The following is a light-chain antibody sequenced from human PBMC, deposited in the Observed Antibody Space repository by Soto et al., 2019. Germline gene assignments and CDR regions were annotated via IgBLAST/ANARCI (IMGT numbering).Light chain of an antibody. CDR2: GAS. Sequence: EIVLTQSPGTLSLSPGERATLSCRASQSINNNYLAWYQQKPGQAPRLLIYGASSRATVIPGRFSGSGSGSGFTLTFRRLEPEDFAVYYCQQYGSSLWSVGQGTKVEIK. J-gene: IGKJ1*01. CDR1: QSINNNY. V-gene: IGKV3-20*01. CDR3: QQYGSSLWS.